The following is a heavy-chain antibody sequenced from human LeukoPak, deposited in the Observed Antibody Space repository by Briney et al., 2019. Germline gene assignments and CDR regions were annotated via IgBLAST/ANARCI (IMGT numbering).Heavy chain of an antibody. Sequence: ASVKVSCKASGYTFTSYGINWVRQAPGQGLEWMGWINAYNGDTNYAQKLQGRVTMTTDASTNTAYMELRSLISDDTAVYYCAREIAGAEGSNWFDPWGQGTLVTVSS. CDR1: GYTFTSYG. D-gene: IGHD6-13*01. CDR2: INAYNGDT. V-gene: IGHV1-18*01. CDR3: AREIAGAEGSNWFDP. J-gene: IGHJ5*02.